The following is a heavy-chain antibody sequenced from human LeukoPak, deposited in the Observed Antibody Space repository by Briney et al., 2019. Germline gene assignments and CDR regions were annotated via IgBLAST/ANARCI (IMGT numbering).Heavy chain of an antibody. CDR1: GGSISSGGDY. D-gene: IGHD2-2*01. J-gene: IGHJ4*02. CDR2: IYYSGST. CDR3: ARVPIGYCSSTSCSHFDY. Sequence: SQTLSLTCTVSGGSISSGGDYWSWIRQHPGKGLECIGYIYYSGSTYYNPSLKSRVTISVDTSKNQFSLKLSSVTAADTAVYYCARVPIGYCSSTSCSHFDYWGQGTLVTVSS. V-gene: IGHV4-31*03.